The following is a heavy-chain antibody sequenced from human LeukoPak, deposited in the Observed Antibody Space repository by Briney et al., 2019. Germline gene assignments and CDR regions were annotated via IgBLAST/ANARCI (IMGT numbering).Heavy chain of an antibody. V-gene: IGHV4-59*01. CDR2: IYYSGST. Sequence: PSETLSLTCTVSGGSISSYYWSWIRQPPGKGLEWIGYIYYSGSTNYNPSLKSRVTISVDTSKNQFSLKLSSVTAADTAVYYCARDPPGYSYGYDYWGQGTLVTVSS. D-gene: IGHD5-18*01. CDR3: ARDPPGYSYGYDY. CDR1: GGSISSYY. J-gene: IGHJ4*02.